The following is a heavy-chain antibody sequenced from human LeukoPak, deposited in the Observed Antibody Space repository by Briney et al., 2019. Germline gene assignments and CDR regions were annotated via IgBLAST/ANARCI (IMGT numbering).Heavy chain of an antibody. J-gene: IGHJ3*02. V-gene: IGHV3-30*04. CDR3: ARDRPVQLWQNRPQNDAFDI. D-gene: IGHD5-18*01. Sequence: PGGSLRLSCAASGFTFSSYAMHWVRQAPGKGLEWVATMSFDVNNKYYADSVRGRFTISRDNSKNTLYLQMNSLRAEDTAVYYCARDRPVQLWQNRPQNDAFDIWGQGTMVTVSS. CDR1: GFTFSSYA. CDR2: MSFDVNNK.